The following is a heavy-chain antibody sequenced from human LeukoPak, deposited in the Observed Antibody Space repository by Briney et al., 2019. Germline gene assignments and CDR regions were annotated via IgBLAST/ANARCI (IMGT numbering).Heavy chain of an antibody. CDR2: ISYDGNKG. Sequence: GGSLRLSCAGSGFTFPTYGMHWVRQAQGKGLEWVAYISYDGNKGYYTDSVKGRFTISRDNSKNMLFLQMNSLRAEDTAVYYCANGAEDYSTVDYWGQGTLVTVSS. D-gene: IGHD2-21*01. CDR1: GFTFPTYG. V-gene: IGHV3-30*18. CDR3: ANGAEDYSTVDY. J-gene: IGHJ4*02.